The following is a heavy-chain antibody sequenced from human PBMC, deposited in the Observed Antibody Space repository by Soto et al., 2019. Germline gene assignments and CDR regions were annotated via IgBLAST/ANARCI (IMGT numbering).Heavy chain of an antibody. J-gene: IGHJ6*02. Sequence: QVQLVESGGGVVQPGRSLRLSCAASGFTFSSYGLHWVRQAPGKGLEGVAVIWYDGSNKYYADSVKGRFTISRYNSKNTMYLQMNSLRAEDTSVYYCARGRYCSNNSCNTYGMDVWGHGTTVTVSS. CDR2: IWYDGSNK. CDR3: ARGRYCSNNSCNTYGMDV. D-gene: IGHD2-2*01. CDR1: GFTFSSYG. V-gene: IGHV3-33*01.